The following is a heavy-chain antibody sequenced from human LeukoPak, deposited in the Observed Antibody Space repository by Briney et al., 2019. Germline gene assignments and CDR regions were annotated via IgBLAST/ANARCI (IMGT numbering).Heavy chain of an antibody. Sequence: SETLSLTGTVSGYSISSGYYWGWIRQTPGKGLEWIGTIYDSVSTYYNPSLKSRVTISADTSKIQFSLKLSSVTAADTAVYYCARDPGPGTWFDPWGQGTLVTVSS. CDR2: IYDSVST. V-gene: IGHV4-38-2*02. CDR1: GYSISSGYY. CDR3: ARDPGPGTWFDP. D-gene: IGHD1-1*01. J-gene: IGHJ5*02.